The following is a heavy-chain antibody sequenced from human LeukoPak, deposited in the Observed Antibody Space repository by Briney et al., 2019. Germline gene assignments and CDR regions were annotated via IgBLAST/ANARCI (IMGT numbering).Heavy chain of an antibody. CDR1: GGSISSSSYY. V-gene: IGHV4-39*01. J-gene: IGHJ5*02. Sequence: SETLSLTCTVSGGSISSSSYYWGWIRQPPGKGLEWIGSIYYSGSTYYNPSLKSRVTISVDTSKNQFSLKLSSVTAADTAVYYCARGYSSSWYPGGNEQAPWFDPWGQGTLVTVSS. CDR2: IYYSGST. D-gene: IGHD6-13*01. CDR3: ARGYSSSWYPGGNEQAPWFDP.